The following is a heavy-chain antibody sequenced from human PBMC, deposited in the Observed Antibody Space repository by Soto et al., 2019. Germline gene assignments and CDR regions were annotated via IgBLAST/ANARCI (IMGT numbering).Heavy chain of an antibody. CDR2: VSFDGTNK. CDR3: ANGDSSGFEYFQS. J-gene: IGHJ1*01. D-gene: IGHD3-22*01. CDR1: GFTFSSHG. Sequence: QVQLVESGGGVVQPGMTLRLSCTASGFTFSSHGMHWVRQAPGKGLEWVAVVSFDGTNKNYADSVRGRFTISRDNSKNTLYLQMSSVRAEDTAVYYCANGDSSGFEYFQSWGQGTLLTVSS. V-gene: IGHV3-30*18.